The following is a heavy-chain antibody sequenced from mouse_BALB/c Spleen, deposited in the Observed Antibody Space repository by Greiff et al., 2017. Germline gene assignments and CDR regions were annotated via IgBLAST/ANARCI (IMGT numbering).Heavy chain of an antibody. D-gene: IGHD1-1*01. J-gene: IGHJ3*01. CDR1: GYSFTGYY. CDR3: ARNYYGSSYWFAY. V-gene: IGHV1S34*01. Sequence: LVKTGASVKISCKASGYSFTGYYMHWVKQSHGKSLEWIGYISCYNGATSYNQKFKGKATFTVDTSSSTAYMQFNSLTSEDSAVYYCARNYYGSSYWFAYWGQGTLVTVSA. CDR2: ISCYNGAT.